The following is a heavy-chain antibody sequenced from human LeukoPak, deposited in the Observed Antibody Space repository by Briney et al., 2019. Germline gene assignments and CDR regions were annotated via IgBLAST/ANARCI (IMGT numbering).Heavy chain of an antibody. V-gene: IGHV4-38-2*02. CDR3: ARVGVSSSWGGDWFDP. Sequence: SETLSLTCTVSGYSISSGYYWGWIRQPPGKGLEWIGSIYHRGSTNNSPSLKSRVTISVDTSKNQFSLKLSSVTAADTAVYYCARVGVSSSWGGDWFDPWGQGTLVTVSS. J-gene: IGHJ5*02. CDR1: GYSISSGYY. CDR2: IYHRGST. D-gene: IGHD6-13*01.